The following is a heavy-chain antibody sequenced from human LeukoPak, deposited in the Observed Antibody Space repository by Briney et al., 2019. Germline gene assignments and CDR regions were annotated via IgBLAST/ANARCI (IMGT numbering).Heavy chain of an antibody. Sequence: SVKVSCKASGGTFSSYAISWVRQAPGQGLEWMGGIIPIFGTANYAQKFQGRVTITADESTSTAYMELRRLRSDGTAVYYCARGERTSKNYDYYYSGMDVWGQGTTVTVSS. J-gene: IGHJ6*02. CDR3: ARGERTSKNYDYYYSGMDV. D-gene: IGHD3-16*01. V-gene: IGHV1-69*01. CDR2: IIPIFGTA. CDR1: GGTFSSYA.